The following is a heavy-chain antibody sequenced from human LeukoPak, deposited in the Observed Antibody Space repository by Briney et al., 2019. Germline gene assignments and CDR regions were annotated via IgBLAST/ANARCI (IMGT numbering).Heavy chain of an antibody. CDR3: ARGSRGYSYGLPPIEY. CDR2: VNHSGST. J-gene: IGHJ4*02. V-gene: IGHV4-34*01. D-gene: IGHD5-18*01. CDR1: GFTVSTNY. Sequence: GSLRLSCAASGFTVSTNYMSWVRQPPGKGLEWIGEVNHSGSTNYNPSLKSRVTISVDTSKNQFSLKLRYVTAADTAVYYCARGSRGYSYGLPPIEYWGQGTLVTVSS.